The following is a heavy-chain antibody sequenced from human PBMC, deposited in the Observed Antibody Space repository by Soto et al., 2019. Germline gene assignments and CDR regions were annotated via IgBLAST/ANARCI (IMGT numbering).Heavy chain of an antibody. Sequence: GASVKVSCKASGYTFTSYAMHWERQAPGQRLERIGWINAGNGNTKYSQKFQGRVTITRDTSASTAYMELSSLRSEDTAVYYCAIDPYCSSTSCYELNWFDPWGQGTLVTVSS. J-gene: IGHJ5*02. CDR3: AIDPYCSSTSCYELNWFDP. CDR2: INAGNGNT. V-gene: IGHV1-3*01. CDR1: GYTFTSYA. D-gene: IGHD2-2*01.